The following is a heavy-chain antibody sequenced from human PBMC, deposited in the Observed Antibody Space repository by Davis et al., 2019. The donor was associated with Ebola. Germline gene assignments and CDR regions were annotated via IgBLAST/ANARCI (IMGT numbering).Heavy chain of an antibody. V-gene: IGHV3-48*01. J-gene: IGHJ4*02. Sequence: PGGSLRLSCAASGFTFSSYSMNWVRQAPGKGLEWVSYISSSSSTIYYADSVKGRFTISRDNSKNTLNLHMNSLRAEDTAVYYCARGDGYNFFDYWGQGTLVTVSS. CDR2: ISSSSSTI. CDR3: ARGDGYNFFDY. CDR1: GFTFSSYS. D-gene: IGHD5-24*01.